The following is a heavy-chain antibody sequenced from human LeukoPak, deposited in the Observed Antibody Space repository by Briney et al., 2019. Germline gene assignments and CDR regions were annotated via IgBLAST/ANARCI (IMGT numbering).Heavy chain of an antibody. D-gene: IGHD5-18*01. Sequence: SETLSLTCTVSGYSISSGYYWSWIRQPLGKGLEWIGSIYHSGSTYYNPSLKSRVTISVDTSKNQFSLKLSSVTAADTAVYYCARDSAGYSYGVDYWGQGTLVTVSS. CDR2: IYHSGST. V-gene: IGHV4-38-2*02. CDR1: GYSISSGYY. J-gene: IGHJ4*02. CDR3: ARDSAGYSYGVDY.